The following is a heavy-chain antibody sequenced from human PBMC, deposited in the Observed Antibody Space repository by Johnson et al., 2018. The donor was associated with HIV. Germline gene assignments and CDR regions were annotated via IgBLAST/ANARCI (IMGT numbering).Heavy chain of an antibody. D-gene: IGHD3-22*01. Sequence: QVQLVESGGGVVQPGGSLRLSCAASGFTFSSYGMHWVRQAPGKGLEWVAFIRYDGDITYYVDSVKGRFTSSNDNSKNTLYLQMNRLRTEDTAMYYCAKGQSSGYPKDAFDIWGRGTIVTISS. J-gene: IGHJ3*02. CDR3: AKGQSSGYPKDAFDI. CDR2: IRYDGDIT. CDR1: GFTFSSYG. V-gene: IGHV3-30*02.